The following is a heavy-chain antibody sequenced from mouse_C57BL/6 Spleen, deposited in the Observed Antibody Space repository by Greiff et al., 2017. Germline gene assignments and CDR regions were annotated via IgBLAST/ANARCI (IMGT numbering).Heavy chain of an antibody. D-gene: IGHD1-1*01. CDR1: GYAFSSYW. CDR3: ARTVVDPYYAMDY. V-gene: IGHV1-80*01. J-gene: IGHJ4*01. CDR2: IYPGDGDT. Sequence: SGAELVKPGASVKISCKASGYAFSSYWMNWVKQRPGKGLEWIGQIYPGDGDTNYNGKFKGKATLTADKSSSTAYMQLSSLTSEDSAVYFCARTVVDPYYAMDYWGQGTSVTVSS.